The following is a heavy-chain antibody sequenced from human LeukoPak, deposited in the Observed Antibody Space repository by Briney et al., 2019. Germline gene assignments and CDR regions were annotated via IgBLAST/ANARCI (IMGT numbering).Heavy chain of an antibody. Sequence: GASVKVSCKASGYTFTSYAMHWVRQAPGQRLEWMGWINAGNGNTKYSQKFQGRVTMTEDTSTDTAYMELSSLRSEDTAVYYCATTARIAARDYAFDIWGQGTMVTVSS. V-gene: IGHV1-3*01. J-gene: IGHJ3*02. CDR2: INAGNGNT. CDR3: ATTARIAARDYAFDI. CDR1: GYTFTSYA. D-gene: IGHD6-6*01.